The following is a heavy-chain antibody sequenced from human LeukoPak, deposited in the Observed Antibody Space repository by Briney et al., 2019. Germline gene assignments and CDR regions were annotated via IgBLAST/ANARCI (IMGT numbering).Heavy chain of an antibody. D-gene: IGHD4-23*01. CDR2: ITSSSSHI. CDR1: GFTFSTYS. Sequence: PGGSLRLSCAASGFTFSTYSMNWVRQAPGKGLEWVSSITSSSSHILYADSVKGRFTISRDNAKNSLYLQMNSLRAEDTAVYYCARTLSGGHNFDYWGQGTLVTVSS. V-gene: IGHV3-21*01. J-gene: IGHJ4*02. CDR3: ARTLSGGHNFDY.